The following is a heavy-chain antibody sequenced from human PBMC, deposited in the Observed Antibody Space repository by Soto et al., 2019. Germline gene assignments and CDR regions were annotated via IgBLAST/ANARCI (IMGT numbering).Heavy chain of an antibody. CDR3: VRDWQLSP. D-gene: IGHD1-1*01. V-gene: IGHV1-18*01. CDR2: ISGHNCNT. J-gene: IGHJ4*02. Sequence: QVQLVQSGDEVKKTGASVKVYCRASGYTLTNYGLSWVRQAPGQGLFWMGWISGHNCNTLYAQNVQGRLTLTIDTSTNTAYMARMSLKIDGTAMYSCVRDWQLSPWGQGTLVTVSS. CDR1: GYTLTNYG.